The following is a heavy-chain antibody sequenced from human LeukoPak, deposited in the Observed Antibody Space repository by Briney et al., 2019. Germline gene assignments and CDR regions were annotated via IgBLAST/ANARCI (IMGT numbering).Heavy chain of an antibody. J-gene: IGHJ6*04. CDR1: GFSLSDYG. CDR2: IRFDGSNE. CDR3: AKTSSPDDTNFLLPIHFFYSYMDV. Sequence: QPGGSLRLSCAASGFSLSDYGMHWVRQAPGKGLDWVAFIRFDGSNEHHADSVKGRFTISRDNSKSTLYLQMTNLRGEDTAVYYCAKTSSPDDTNFLLPIHFFYSYMDVWGKGTTVTVSS. V-gene: IGHV3-30*02. D-gene: IGHD4-11*01.